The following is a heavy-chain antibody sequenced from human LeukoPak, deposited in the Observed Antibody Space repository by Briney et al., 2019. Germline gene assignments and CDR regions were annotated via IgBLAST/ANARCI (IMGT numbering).Heavy chain of an antibody. CDR2: IKQDGSEK. V-gene: IGHV3-7*03. D-gene: IGHD2-15*01. J-gene: IGHJ5*02. Sequence: PGGSLRLSCAASGFTFSSYAMSRVRQAPGKGLEWVANIKQDGSEKYYVDSAKGRFTISRDNAKNSLYLQMNSLRAEDTAVYYCAKDLLVVAAIINWFDPWGQGTLVTVSS. CDR3: AKDLLVVAAIINWFDP. CDR1: GFTFSSYA.